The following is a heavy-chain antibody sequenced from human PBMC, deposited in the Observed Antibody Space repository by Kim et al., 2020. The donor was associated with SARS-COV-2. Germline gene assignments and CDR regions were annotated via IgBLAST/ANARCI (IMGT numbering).Heavy chain of an antibody. Sequence: ASVKVSSQASGYMFTAYVMHWLRQAPGQRLEWVGWVNAGNGNTKYSQNVQGRVTFTRDTSASTAYMELSSLTSEDTAVYYCARDFQDRLLTGAFDLWGQGTPVTVSS. CDR2: VNAGNGNT. V-gene: IGHV1-3*01. D-gene: IGHD7-27*01. J-gene: IGHJ5*02. CDR1: GYMFTAYV. CDR3: ARDFQDRLLTGAFDL.